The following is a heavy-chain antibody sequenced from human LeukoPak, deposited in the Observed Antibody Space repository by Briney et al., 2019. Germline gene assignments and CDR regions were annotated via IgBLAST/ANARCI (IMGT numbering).Heavy chain of an antibody. D-gene: IGHD1-7*01. CDR2: IVVGSGNT. CDR1: GFTFTSSA. Sequence: ASVKVSCKASGFTFTSSAMQWVRQARGQRLEWIGWIVVGSGNTNYAQKFRERVTITRDMSTSTAYMELSSLRSEDTAVYYCAADPTTRRAFDIWGQGTMVSVSS. CDR3: AADPTTRRAFDI. V-gene: IGHV1-58*02. J-gene: IGHJ3*02.